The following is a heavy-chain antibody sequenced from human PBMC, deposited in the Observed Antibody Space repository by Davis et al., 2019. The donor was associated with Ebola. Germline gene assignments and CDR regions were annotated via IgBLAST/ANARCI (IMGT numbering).Heavy chain of an antibody. CDR2: INAGNGNT. CDR3: ARVVVIPNWFDP. CDR1: GYTFTSYA. V-gene: IGHV1-3*01. D-gene: IGHD3-22*01. J-gene: IGHJ5*02. Sequence: ASVKVSCKASGYTFTSYAMHWVRQAPGQRLEWMGWINAGNGNTKYSQKFQGRVTITRDTSASTAYMELSSLRSDDTAVYYCARVVVIPNWFDPWGQGTLVTVSS.